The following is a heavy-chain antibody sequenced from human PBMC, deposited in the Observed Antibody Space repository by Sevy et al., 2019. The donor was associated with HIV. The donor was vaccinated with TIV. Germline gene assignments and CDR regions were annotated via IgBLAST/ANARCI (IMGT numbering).Heavy chain of an antibody. D-gene: IGHD3-16*01. CDR2: ISSSSSTI. V-gene: IGHV3-48*02. Sequence: GGSLRLSCTASGFSFNSYSTNWVRQAPGKGLEWVSFISSSSSTIYYSDSVKGRFTISRDNAKNSLYLQMNSLRDEDTAVYYCARDRGGSPRSPFDYWGQGTLVTVS. CDR1: GFSFNSYS. CDR3: ARDRGGSPRSPFDY. J-gene: IGHJ4*02.